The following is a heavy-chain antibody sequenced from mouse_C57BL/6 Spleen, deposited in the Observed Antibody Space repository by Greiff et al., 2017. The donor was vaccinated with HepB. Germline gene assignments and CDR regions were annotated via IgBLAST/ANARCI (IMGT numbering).Heavy chain of an antibody. CDR1: GYTFTDYY. V-gene: IGHV1-76*01. J-gene: IGHJ4*01. CDR3: ARGKGGDAMDY. Sequence: QVQLKESGAELVRPGASVKLSCKASGYTFTDYYINWVKQRPGQGLEWIARIYPGSGNTYYNEKFKGKATLTAEKSSSTAYMQLSSLTSEDSAVYFCARGKGGDAMDYWGQGTSVTVSS. CDR2: IYPGSGNT.